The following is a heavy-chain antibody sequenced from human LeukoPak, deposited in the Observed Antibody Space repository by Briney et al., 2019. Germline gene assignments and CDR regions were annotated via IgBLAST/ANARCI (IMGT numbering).Heavy chain of an antibody. CDR1: GGSVSDYY. Sequence: SETLSLTCAVYGGSVSDYYWSWLRQPPGNGSEWFGKINHSGSTNYKPSLRRRVTISVNTFKKQFSVQLRSVTAADTAVYYCASHGIYVGSGWSFDFWAQGTLVTVSS. V-gene: IGHV4-34*01. CDR2: INHSGST. D-gene: IGHD6-19*01. J-gene: IGHJ4*02. CDR3: ASHGIYVGSGWSFDF.